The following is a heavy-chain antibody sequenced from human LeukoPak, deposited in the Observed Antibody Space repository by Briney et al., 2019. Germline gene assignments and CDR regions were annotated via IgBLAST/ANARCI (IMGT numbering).Heavy chain of an antibody. CDR1: GYRFPIYW. J-gene: IGHJ3*02. D-gene: IGHD4/OR15-4a*01. CDR2: IYPGDSNT. Sequence: GESLKISCKGSGYRFPIYWIAWVRQMPGKGLEWMGIIYPGDSNTRYRPSFQGQVTISADKSVTPAYLQWSSLKASDTAMYFCARLDGGANLLGDALDIWGQGTMVTVSS. CDR3: ARLDGGANLLGDALDI. V-gene: IGHV5-51*01.